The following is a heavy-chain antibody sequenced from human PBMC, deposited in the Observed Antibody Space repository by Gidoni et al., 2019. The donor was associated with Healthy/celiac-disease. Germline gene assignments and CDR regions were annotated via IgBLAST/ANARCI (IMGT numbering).Heavy chain of an antibody. V-gene: IGHV1-46*01. CDR3: ARDPYCSGGSCHYSDYGMDV. Sequence: QVQLVQSGAEVTKPGASVKVSCKASGYTFTSSYMHWVRPAPGHGLEWMGIINPSGVSTSYAQKFQGRVTMTRDTSTSTVYMELSSLRSEDTAVYYCARDPYCSGGSCHYSDYGMDVWGQGTTVTVSS. CDR1: GYTFTSSY. CDR2: INPSGVST. D-gene: IGHD2-15*01. J-gene: IGHJ6*02.